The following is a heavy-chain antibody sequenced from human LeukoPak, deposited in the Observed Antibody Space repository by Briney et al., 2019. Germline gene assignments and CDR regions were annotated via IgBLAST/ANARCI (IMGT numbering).Heavy chain of an antibody. CDR3: ARTPPVGYCSSTSRYAISGMDV. V-gene: IGHV4-59*01. Sequence: SETLSLTCTVSGGSISSYYWTWIRQPPGKGLEWIGHIYYTGNTGYNPSHKGRVAMSVDTSRNQFSLKLSSVTAADTAVYYCARTPPVGYCSSTSRYAISGMDVWGQGTTVTVSS. CDR1: GGSISSYY. D-gene: IGHD2-2*01. J-gene: IGHJ6*02. CDR2: IYYTGNT.